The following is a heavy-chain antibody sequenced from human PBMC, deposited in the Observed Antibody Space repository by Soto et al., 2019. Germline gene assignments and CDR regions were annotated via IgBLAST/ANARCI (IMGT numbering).Heavy chain of an antibody. J-gene: IGHJ4*02. CDR2: ISGGGDST. Sequence: GESLKISCAASGFTFSNYGMNWVRQSPEKGLEWVSTISGGGDSTSYADSVKGRFTISRDNSKTTLFLQMNSLRAEDTAVYYCAKRSVVATIAHLDHWGQGTLVTVSS. CDR1: GFTFSNYG. D-gene: IGHD5-12*01. CDR3: AKRSVVATIAHLDH. V-gene: IGHV3-23*01.